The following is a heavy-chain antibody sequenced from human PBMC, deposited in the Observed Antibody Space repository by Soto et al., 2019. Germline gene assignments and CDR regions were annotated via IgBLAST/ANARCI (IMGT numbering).Heavy chain of an antibody. CDR1: VGSFSRYY. Sequence: PSETLSLTCTVSVGSFSRYYWSWIRHPPGKGLECIGYIYYSGSTNYNPSLKSRVTISVDTSKNQFSLKLSSVTAADTAVYYCARGQGIAARYYNWFDPWGQGTLVTVSS. J-gene: IGHJ5*02. CDR3: ARGQGIAARYYNWFDP. V-gene: IGHV4-59*01. D-gene: IGHD6-6*01. CDR2: IYYSGST.